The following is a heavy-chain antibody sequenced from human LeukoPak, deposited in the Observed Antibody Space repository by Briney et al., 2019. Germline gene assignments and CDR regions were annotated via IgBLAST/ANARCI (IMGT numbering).Heavy chain of an antibody. J-gene: IGHJ3*02. CDR1: GYTFTSYD. Sequence: ASVKVSCKASGYTFTSYDINWVRQATGQGLEWMGWMNPNSGNTGYAQKFQGRVTITRNTSISTAYMELSSLRSEDTAVYYCARGRSGYSGYDAFDIWGQGTMVTVSS. D-gene: IGHD5-12*01. CDR3: ARGRSGYSGYDAFDI. V-gene: IGHV1-8*03. CDR2: MNPNSGNT.